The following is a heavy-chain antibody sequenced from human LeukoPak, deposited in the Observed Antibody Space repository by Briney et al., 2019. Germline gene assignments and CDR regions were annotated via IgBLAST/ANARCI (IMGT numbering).Heavy chain of an antibody. D-gene: IGHD6-6*01. Sequence: ASVKVSCKASAYTFTGYYMHWVRQAPGQGLEWMGWINPNSGGTNYAQKFQGRVTMTRDTSISTAYMELSRLRSDDTAVYYCARVRIAARLFDYWGQGTLVTVSS. CDR2: INPNSGGT. CDR1: AYTFTGYY. J-gene: IGHJ4*02. V-gene: IGHV1-2*02. CDR3: ARVRIAARLFDY.